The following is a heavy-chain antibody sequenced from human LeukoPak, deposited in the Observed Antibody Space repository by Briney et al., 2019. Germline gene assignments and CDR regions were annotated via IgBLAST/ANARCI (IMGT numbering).Heavy chain of an antibody. CDR2: IRAYNGNT. Sequence: GASVKVSCKASGYRLSSYGISWVRQAPGQGREWMGWIRAYNGNTNSAQKFQGRVTMTTDTSTSSAYMELRSLRSDDTAVYYCARTKSRLGELSLDPDAFDIWGQGTMVTVSS. CDR3: ARTKSRLGELSLDPDAFDI. CDR1: GYRLSSYG. V-gene: IGHV1-18*01. D-gene: IGHD3-16*02. J-gene: IGHJ3*02.